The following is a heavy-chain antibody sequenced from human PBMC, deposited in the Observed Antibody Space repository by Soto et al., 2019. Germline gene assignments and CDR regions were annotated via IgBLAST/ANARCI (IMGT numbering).Heavy chain of an antibody. J-gene: IGHJ2*01. CDR2: NYYSGST. CDR1: GGYISSYY. V-gene: IGHV4-59*08. CDR3: ARLEGYWYFDI. D-gene: IGHD3-3*01. Sequence: QLQLQESGPGLVRPSETLSLTCTVSGGYISSYYSSWIRQPPGKGLEWIEYNYYSGSTNYNPSLKSRVTTSVDTSKNQFSLTLSSVTAADTAVYYCARLEGYWYFDIWGRGTLVTVSS.